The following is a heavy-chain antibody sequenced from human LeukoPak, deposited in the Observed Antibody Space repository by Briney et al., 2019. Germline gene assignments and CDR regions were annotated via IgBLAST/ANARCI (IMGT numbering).Heavy chain of an antibody. V-gene: IGHV3-30*02. D-gene: IGHD2-8*01. J-gene: IGHJ5*02. CDR2: IQNDERNT. CDR3: AKDKVRYCTSRWCGLVDT. CDR1: GFTFSDYG. Sequence: GGSLRLSCAAYGFTFSDYGMDWVRQTPGKGLEWLVFIQNDERNTFYADSVKGRFTISRDNSKNTLYLQMTSLRVDDTSIYFCAKDKVRYCTSRWCGLVDTWGQGTRVTVSS.